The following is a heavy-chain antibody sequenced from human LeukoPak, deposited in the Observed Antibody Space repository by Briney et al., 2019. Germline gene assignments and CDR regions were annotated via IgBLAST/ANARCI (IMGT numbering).Heavy chain of an antibody. D-gene: IGHD6-13*01. CDR2: IKQDGSEK. Sequence: GGSLRLSCAAPGFTFSSYWMSWVRQAPGKGLEWVANIKQDGSEKYYVDSVKGRFTISRDNAKNSLYLQMNSLRAEDTAVYYCARAQAPTGSSSWYCLYWGQGTLVTVSS. CDR3: ARAQAPTGSSSWYCLY. CDR1: GFTFSSYW. V-gene: IGHV3-7*01. J-gene: IGHJ4*02.